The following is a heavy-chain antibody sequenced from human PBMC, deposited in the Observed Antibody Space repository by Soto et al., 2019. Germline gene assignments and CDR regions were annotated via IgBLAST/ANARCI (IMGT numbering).Heavy chain of an antibody. CDR2: ISYDGSDK. V-gene: IGHV3-30-3*01. D-gene: IGHD6-13*01. CDR1: GFTSSSYA. Sequence: GGSLRLSCAASGFTSSSYAMHWVRQAPGKGLEWVALISYDGSDKDYADSVKGRFTISRDNSRNTLFLQMNSLRAEDTAVYFCARPQKLVYFDYWGQGTLVTVSS. J-gene: IGHJ4*02. CDR3: ARPQKLVYFDY.